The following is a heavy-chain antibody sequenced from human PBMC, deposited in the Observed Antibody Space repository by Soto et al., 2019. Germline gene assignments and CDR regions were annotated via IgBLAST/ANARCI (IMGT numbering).Heavy chain of an antibody. CDR2: IIPSFTAA. J-gene: IGHJ3*02. D-gene: IGHD3-16*01. CDR1: GGTFNSYA. CDR3: AREKAHSRALRVADAFDI. Sequence: QVQLVQSGAEVKKPGSSVKVSCKASGGTFNSYAISWLRQAPGQGIEWMGEIIPSFTAANYAREFQGRVTITADESTSTAYMDLSSLTSEDTAMYYCAREKAHSRALRVADAFDIWGQGTMVTVSS. V-gene: IGHV1-69*01.